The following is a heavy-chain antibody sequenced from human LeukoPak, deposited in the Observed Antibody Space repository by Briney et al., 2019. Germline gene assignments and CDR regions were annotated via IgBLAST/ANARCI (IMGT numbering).Heavy chain of an antibody. V-gene: IGHV4-34*01. J-gene: IGHJ4*02. CDR1: GGSFSSYY. Sequence: SETLSLTCTFYGGSFSSYYWSWVRQPPGKGLEWIGEINHSGSTTYNPSLRSRVTISVDTSKKHFSLKPTSVTAADTAVYFCAQTLEVSTITVHYWGQGTLVTVSS. CDR3: AQTLEVSTITVHY. CDR2: INHSGST. D-gene: IGHD2-8*02.